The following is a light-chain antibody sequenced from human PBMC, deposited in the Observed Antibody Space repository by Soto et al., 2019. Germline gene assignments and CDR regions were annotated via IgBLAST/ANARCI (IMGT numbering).Light chain of an antibody. V-gene: IGKV3-20*01. CDR3: QQYGGSPSIT. CDR2: GES. J-gene: IGKJ5*01. CDR1: QSLRSTS. Sequence: EIVLTQSPRTLSLSPGERATLSCRASQSLRSTSLAWYQQKPGQAPRLLIYGESRRATGIPDRFSGSGSGTDFALAIRRLEPEDSAVYYCQQYGGSPSITFGQGTRLEIK.